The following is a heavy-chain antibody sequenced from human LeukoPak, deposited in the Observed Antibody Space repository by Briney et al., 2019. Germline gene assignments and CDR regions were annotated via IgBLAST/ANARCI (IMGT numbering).Heavy chain of an antibody. J-gene: IGHJ4*02. CDR2: IIPIFGIA. Sequence: SVKVSCKASGGTFSSYAISWVRQAPGQGLEWMGRIIPIFGIAKYAQKFQGRVTITADKSTSTAYRELSSLRSEDTAVYYCARRYQRSDDYWGQGTLVTVSS. CDR1: GGTFSSYA. D-gene: IGHD2-2*01. V-gene: IGHV1-69*04. CDR3: ARRYQRSDDY.